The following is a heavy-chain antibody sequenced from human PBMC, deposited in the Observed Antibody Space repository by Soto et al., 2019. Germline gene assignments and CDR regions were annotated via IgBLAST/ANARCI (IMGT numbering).Heavy chain of an antibody. V-gene: IGHV3-21*01. D-gene: IGHD4-17*01. CDR3: ARDRRPTVTTRNYYYGMDV. J-gene: IGHJ6*02. CDR1: GFTFSSYS. CDR2: ISSSSSYI. Sequence: PGGSLRLSCAASGFTFSSYSMNWVRQAPGKGLEWVSSISSSSSYIYYADSVKGRFTISRDNAKNSLYLQMNSLRAEDTAVYYCARDRRPTVTTRNYYYGMDVWGQGTTVTVSS.